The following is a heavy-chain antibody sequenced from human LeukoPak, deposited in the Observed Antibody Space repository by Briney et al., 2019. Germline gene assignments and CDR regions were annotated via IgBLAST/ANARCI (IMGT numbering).Heavy chain of an antibody. Sequence: SETLSLTCTVSGGSISSYYWSWIRQPPGKGLGWIGYIYYSGSTNYNPSLKSRVTISVDTSKNPFSLKLSSVTAADTAVYYCARDLSGYCSSTSCYYGMDVWGKGTTVTVSS. J-gene: IGHJ6*04. CDR1: GGSISSYY. CDR3: ARDLSGYCSSTSCYYGMDV. V-gene: IGHV4-59*01. CDR2: IYYSGST. D-gene: IGHD2-2*03.